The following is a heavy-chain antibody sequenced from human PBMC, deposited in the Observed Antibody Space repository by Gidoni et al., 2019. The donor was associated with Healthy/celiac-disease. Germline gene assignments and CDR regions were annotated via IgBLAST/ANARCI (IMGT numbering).Heavy chain of an antibody. V-gene: IGHV3-64*01. J-gene: IGHJ4*02. D-gene: IGHD1-26*01. CDR2: ISSNGGST. CDR1: GFTFSSYA. Sequence: EVQLVESGGGLVQPGGSLRLSCAASGFTFSSYAMHWVRQAPGKGLEYVSAISSNGGSTYYANSVKGRFTISRDNSKNTLYLQMGSLRAEDMAVYYCAREESIVGSHFDYWGQGTLVTVSS. CDR3: AREESIVGSHFDY.